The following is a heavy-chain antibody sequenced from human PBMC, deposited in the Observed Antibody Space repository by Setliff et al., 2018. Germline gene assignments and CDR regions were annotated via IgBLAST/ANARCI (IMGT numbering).Heavy chain of an antibody. V-gene: IGHV4-39*07. D-gene: IGHD6-13*01. CDR2: IYYSGST. Sequence: SETLSLTCTVSGGSISSSSYYCGWIRQPPGKGLEWIGSIYYSGSTYYNPSLKSRVTISIDTSKNQFSLKLSSVTAADTAVYYCAREVTGSISWLVGAFDIWGQGTMVTVSS. CDR1: GGSISSSSYY. CDR3: AREVTGSISWLVGAFDI. J-gene: IGHJ3*02.